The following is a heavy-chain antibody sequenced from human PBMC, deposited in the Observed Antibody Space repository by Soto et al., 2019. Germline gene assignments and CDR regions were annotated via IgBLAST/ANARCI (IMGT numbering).Heavy chain of an antibody. CDR1: GFTVSSNY. J-gene: IGHJ6*02. CDR3: ASDSTMVGGVTVGYDDCMGV. Sequence: EVQLVESGGGLVQPGGSLRLSCAASGFTVSSNYMSWVRQAPGKGLEWVSVIYSGGSTYYADSVKGRFTISRDNSKDAMYLPMKSPRAEDRAVYYCASDSTMVGGVTVGYDDCMGVWGQGTTVTVS. D-gene: IGHD3-10*01. V-gene: IGHV3-66*01. CDR2: IYSGGST.